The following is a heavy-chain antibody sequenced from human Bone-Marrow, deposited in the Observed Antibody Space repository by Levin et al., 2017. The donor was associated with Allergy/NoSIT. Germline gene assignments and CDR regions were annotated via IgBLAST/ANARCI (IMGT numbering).Heavy chain of an antibody. CDR1: GFTFSNAW. CDR2: IKSKTDGGTT. V-gene: IGHV3-15*01. D-gene: IGHD5-12*01. Sequence: GGSLRLSCAASGFTFSNAWMSWVRQAPGKGLEWVGRIKSKTDGGTTDYAAPVKGRFTISRDDSKNTLYLQMNSLKTEDTAVYYCALRRARDFFDYWGQGTLVTVSS. CDR3: ALRRARDFFDY. J-gene: IGHJ4*02.